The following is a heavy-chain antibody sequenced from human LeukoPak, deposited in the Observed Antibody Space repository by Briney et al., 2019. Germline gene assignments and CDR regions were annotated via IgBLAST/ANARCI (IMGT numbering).Heavy chain of an antibody. Sequence: SQTLSLTCTVSGGSISSGGYYWSWIRQQPGKGLEWIGYIYYSGSTYYNPSLKSRVTTSVDTSKNQFSLKLTSVTAADTAVYYCARTPYYYDSSGYFDYWGQGTLVTVSS. CDR1: GGSISSGGYY. CDR3: ARTPYYYDSSGYFDY. J-gene: IGHJ4*02. D-gene: IGHD3-22*01. CDR2: IYYSGST. V-gene: IGHV4-31*03.